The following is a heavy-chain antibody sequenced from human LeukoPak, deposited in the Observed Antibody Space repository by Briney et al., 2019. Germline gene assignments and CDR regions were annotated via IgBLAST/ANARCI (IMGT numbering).Heavy chain of an antibody. J-gene: IGHJ4*02. CDR1: GGSISSGDYY. Sequence: QASETLSLTCTVSGGSISSGDYYWSWIRQPPGKGLEWIGYIYYSGSTYYNPSLKSRVTISVDTSKNQFSLKLSSVTAADTAVYYCARVRPRSDNWNHEDYWGQGTLVTVSS. V-gene: IGHV4-30-4*01. CDR2: IYYSGST. D-gene: IGHD1-1*01. CDR3: ARVRPRSDNWNHEDY.